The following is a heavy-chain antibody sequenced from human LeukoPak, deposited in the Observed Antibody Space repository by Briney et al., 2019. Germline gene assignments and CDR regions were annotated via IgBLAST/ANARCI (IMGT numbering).Heavy chain of an antibody. CDR1: GFTFSSYE. CDR3: GRDCGGGSCYGPYNVFDI. CDR2: ISSSGSTI. J-gene: IGHJ3*02. D-gene: IGHD2-15*01. V-gene: IGHV3-48*03. Sequence: GGSLRLSCAASGFTFSSYEMNWVRQAPGKGLEWVSYISSSGSTIYYADSVKGRFTISRDNAKNSLYLQMNSLRAEDTAVYYCGRDCGGGSCYGPYNVFDIGAQGTMVTVSS.